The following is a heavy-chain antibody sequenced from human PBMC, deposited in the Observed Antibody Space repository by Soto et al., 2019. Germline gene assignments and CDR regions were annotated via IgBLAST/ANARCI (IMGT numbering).Heavy chain of an antibody. CDR2: IYYSGST. V-gene: IGHV4-30-4*01. CDR3: ASTISSSFDP. J-gene: IGHJ5*02. D-gene: IGHD6-13*01. CDR1: GGSISSGDYY. Sequence: TLCLSCPVSGGSISSGDYYWSWIRQPPGKGLEWIGYIYYSGSTYYNPSLKSRVTISVDTSKNQFSLKLSSVTAADTAVYYCASTISSSFDPWGQGTLVTVYS.